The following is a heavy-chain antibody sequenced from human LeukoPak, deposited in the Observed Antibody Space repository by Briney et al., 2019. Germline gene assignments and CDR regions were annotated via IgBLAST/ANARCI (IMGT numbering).Heavy chain of an antibody. CDR1: GYTFTSYD. J-gene: IGHJ4*02. D-gene: IGHD1-26*01. CDR3: ARVVRRGSYYSMVY. CDR2: MNPNSGNT. Sequence: GESLKISCKASGYTFTSYDINWVRQATGQGLEWMGWMNPNSGNTGYAQKFQGRVTMTRNTSISTAYMELSSLRSEDTAVYYCARVVRRGSYYSMVYWGQGTLVTVSS. V-gene: IGHV1-8*01.